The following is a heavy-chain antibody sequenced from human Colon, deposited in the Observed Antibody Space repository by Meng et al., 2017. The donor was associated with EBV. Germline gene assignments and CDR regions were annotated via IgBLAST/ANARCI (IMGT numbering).Heavy chain of an antibody. V-gene: IGHV4-39*07. CDR1: GGSITSTSSY. CDR3: VISSHN. CDR2: IYYRGST. J-gene: IGHJ4*02. D-gene: IGHD3-3*02. Sequence: QLHLKEPGPGLVRPSETRSLTCTISGGSITSTSSYWGWVRQPPGKGLEWIGSIYYRGSTNYNPSLKSRISMSVDMSKNQFSLKVNSVTAADTAIYYCVISSHNWGQGTLVTVSS.